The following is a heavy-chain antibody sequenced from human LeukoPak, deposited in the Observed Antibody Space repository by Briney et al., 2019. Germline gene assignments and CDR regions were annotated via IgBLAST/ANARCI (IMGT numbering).Heavy chain of an antibody. CDR1: GVSISSSSYY. V-gene: IGHV4-39*01. CDR3: ARRSKTPGKTIFDY. J-gene: IGHJ4*02. D-gene: IGHD3-10*01. Sequence: SETLSLTCTVSGVSISSSSYYWGWIRQSPGKGLEWIGSIYYSGSTYYNPSLKSRVTISVDTSKNQFSLNLNFVTAADAAVYYCARRSKTPGKTIFDYWGQGTLVTVSS. CDR2: IYYSGST.